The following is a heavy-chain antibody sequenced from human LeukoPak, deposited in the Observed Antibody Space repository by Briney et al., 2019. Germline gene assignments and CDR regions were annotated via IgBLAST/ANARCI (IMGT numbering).Heavy chain of an antibody. J-gene: IGHJ6*03. CDR1: GYTFTSYG. V-gene: IGHV1-18*01. CDR2: ISAYNGNT. D-gene: IGHD2-15*01. Sequence: ASVKVSCKASGYTFTSYGISWVRQAPGQGLEWMGWISAYNGNTNYAQKPQGRVTMTTDTSTSTAYMELRSLRSDDTAVYYCARDRLDGYCSGGSCYVYYYYYMDVWGKGTTVTVSS. CDR3: ARDRLDGYCSGGSCYVYYYYYMDV.